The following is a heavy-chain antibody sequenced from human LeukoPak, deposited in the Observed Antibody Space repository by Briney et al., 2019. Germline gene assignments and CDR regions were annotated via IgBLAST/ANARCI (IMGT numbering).Heavy chain of an antibody. V-gene: IGHV3-23*01. Sequence: GGSLRLSCATSGFTFSSCAMSWVRQAPGKGLEWVSGIGASGGSTYYADSVKGRFTISRDNSKNTLYLQMNSLRTDDTAVYYCAKAEGYDILTGLDYWGQGTLVTVSS. CDR1: GFTFSSCA. CDR3: AKAEGYDILTGLDY. D-gene: IGHD3-9*01. CDR2: IGASGGST. J-gene: IGHJ4*02.